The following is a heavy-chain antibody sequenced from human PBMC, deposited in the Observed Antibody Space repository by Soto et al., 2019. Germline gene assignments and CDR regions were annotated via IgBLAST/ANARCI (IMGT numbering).Heavy chain of an antibody. Sequence: QLQLQESGPGLVKPSETLSLTCTVSGGSISSISYYWGWIRQPPGKGLEWIGSIYYSGSTYYNPSLKRRATLSVDTSKNQFSLKLRSVTAADPAVYYCARLPLFYESNSPPPYLDYWGQGTLVTVSS. CDR3: ARLPLFYESNSPPPYLDY. D-gene: IGHD4-4*01. CDR2: IYYSGST. CDR1: GGSISSISYY. J-gene: IGHJ4*02. V-gene: IGHV4-39*01.